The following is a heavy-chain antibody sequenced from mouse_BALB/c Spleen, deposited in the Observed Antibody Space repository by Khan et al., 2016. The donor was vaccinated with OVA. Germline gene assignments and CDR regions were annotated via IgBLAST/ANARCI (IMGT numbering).Heavy chain of an antibody. CDR3: ARQPYYHYNVMDY. CDR1: GFSLTNYG. D-gene: IGHD2-10*01. J-gene: IGHJ4*01. V-gene: IGHV2-6-1*01. CDR2: IWNDGST. Sequence: QVQLKESGPGQVAPSQSLSITCTISGFSLTNYGVHWVRQPPGKGLEWLAVIWNDGSTNYNSVLKSRLTITKDDSKSQVFLKMNSLQNDDTAIYFCARQPYYHYNVMDYWGQGTSVTVSP.